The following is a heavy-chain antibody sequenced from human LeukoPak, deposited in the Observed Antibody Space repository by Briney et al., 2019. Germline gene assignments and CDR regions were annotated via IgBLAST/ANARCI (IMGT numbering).Heavy chain of an antibody. CDR2: ISWNSGSI. CDR1: GFTFDDYA. V-gene: IGHV3-9*03. D-gene: IGHD6-19*01. J-gene: IGHJ4*02. CDR3: AKDSSGWYSPSGRIDY. Sequence: GRSLRLSCAVSGFTFDDYAMHWVRQAPGKGLEWVSGISWNSGSIGYADSVKGRFTISRDNAKNSLYLQMNSLRAGDMALYYCAKDSSGWYSPSGRIDYWGQGTLVTVSS.